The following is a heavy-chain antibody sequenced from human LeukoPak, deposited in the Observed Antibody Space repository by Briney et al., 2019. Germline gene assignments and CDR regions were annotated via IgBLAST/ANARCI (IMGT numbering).Heavy chain of an antibody. V-gene: IGHV3-23*01. CDR2: ISGSGGST. CDR3: AKDQMPLGGVVAATNFDY. CDR1: GFTFSSYA. J-gene: IGHJ4*02. Sequence: GGSLRLSCAASGFTFSSYAMSWVRQAPGKGLEWVSAISGSGGSTYYADSVKGRFTISRGNSKNTLYLQMNSLRAEDTAVYYCAKDQMPLGGVVAATNFDYWGQGTLVTVSS. D-gene: IGHD2-15*01.